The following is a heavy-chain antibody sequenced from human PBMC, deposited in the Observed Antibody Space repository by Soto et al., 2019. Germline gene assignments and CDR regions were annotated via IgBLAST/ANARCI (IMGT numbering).Heavy chain of an antibody. J-gene: IGHJ3*02. Sequence: SETLSLTCTVSGGSISSGGYYWSWSRQHPGKGLEWTGYIYYSGSTYYNPSLKSRVTISVDTSKNQFSLKLSSVTAADTAVYYCARGRGSRAFDIWGQGTMVTVSS. CDR2: IYYSGST. CDR1: GGSISSGGYY. V-gene: IGHV4-31*03. D-gene: IGHD2-15*01. CDR3: ARGRGSRAFDI.